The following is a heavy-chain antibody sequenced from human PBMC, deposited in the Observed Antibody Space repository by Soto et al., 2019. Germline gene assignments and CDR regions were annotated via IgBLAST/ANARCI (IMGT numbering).Heavy chain of an antibody. Sequence: PGGSLRLSCAASGFTFSSYGMHWVRQAPGKGLEWVAVIWYDGSNKYYADSVKGRFTISRDNSKNTLYLQMNSLRAEDTAVYYCARGSYYYDSSGSNWFDPWGQGTLVTVSS. D-gene: IGHD3-22*01. CDR3: ARGSYYYDSSGSNWFDP. CDR1: GFTFSSYG. J-gene: IGHJ5*02. CDR2: IWYDGSNK. V-gene: IGHV3-33*01.